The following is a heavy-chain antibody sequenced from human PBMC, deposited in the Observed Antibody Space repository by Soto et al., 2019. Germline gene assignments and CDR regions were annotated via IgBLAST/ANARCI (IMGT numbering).Heavy chain of an antibody. CDR1: GYTFTDYY. J-gene: IGHJ5*02. CDR2: MNPNTGGT. Sequence: QVQLVQSGAEVKKPGASVEVSCKASGYTFTDYYMHWVRQAPGLGLEWMGWMNPNTGGTFYAQKFQARVTMTRDTSVGTAFVRLSRLTSDDTAVYYCVRDRKKADQWRGENWFDPWGQGTPVTVSS. D-gene: IGHD3-16*01. V-gene: IGHV1-2*02. CDR3: VRDRKKADQWRGENWFDP.